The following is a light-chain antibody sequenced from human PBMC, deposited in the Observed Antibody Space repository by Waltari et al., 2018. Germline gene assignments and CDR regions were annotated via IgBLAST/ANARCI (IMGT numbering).Light chain of an antibody. CDR2: DAT. J-gene: IGKJ3*01. CDR3: QQYDNLLLFT. CDR1: QDISNY. V-gene: IGKV1-33*01. Sequence: IQMTQSPSSLSASVGDRVTIICQESQDISNYLTWYQQKPGKAPKLLIYDATYLETGVPSRFRGSGSGTDFTFTISRLQPEDIATYYCQQYDNLLLFTFGPGTKVDIK.